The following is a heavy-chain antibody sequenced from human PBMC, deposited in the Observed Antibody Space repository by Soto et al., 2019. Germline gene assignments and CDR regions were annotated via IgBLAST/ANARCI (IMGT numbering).Heavy chain of an antibody. V-gene: IGHV3-23*01. J-gene: IGHJ4*02. CDR3: AKDKPGTTSFDY. CDR1: GFTFNTYA. Sequence: GGSLRLSCADSGFTFNTYAMSWVRQAPGKGLEWVSAISENGGKTYYADSVKGRFTISRDNSKNTLYLQMNSLRAEDTAVYYCAKDKPGTTSFDYWGQGTLVTAPQ. CDR2: ISENGGKT. D-gene: IGHD1-1*01.